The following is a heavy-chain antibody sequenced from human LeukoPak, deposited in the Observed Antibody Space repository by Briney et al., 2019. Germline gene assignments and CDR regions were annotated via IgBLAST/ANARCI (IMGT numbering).Heavy chain of an antibody. CDR3: ARDLGFAAAGTVAFDP. CDR2: IYTSGNT. Sequence: PSETLSLTCTVSDGSISSSYWSWIRQPAGKGLEWIGRIYTSGNTNYNSSLKSRVTMSVDTSKNQFSLKLNFVTAADTAMYYCARDLGFAAAGTVAFDPWGQGTLVIVSS. V-gene: IGHV4-4*07. CDR1: DGSISSSY. J-gene: IGHJ5*02. D-gene: IGHD6-13*01.